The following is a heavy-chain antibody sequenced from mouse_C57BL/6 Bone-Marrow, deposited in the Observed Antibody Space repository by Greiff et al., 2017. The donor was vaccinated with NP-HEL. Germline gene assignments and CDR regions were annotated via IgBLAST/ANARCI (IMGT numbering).Heavy chain of an antibody. CDR1: GFTFSSYG. CDR2: ISSGGSYT. CDR3: ARRKLPSYAMDY. Sequence: EVQVVESGGDLVKPGGSLKLSCAASGFTFSSYGMSWVRQTPDKRLEWVATISSGGSYTYYPDSVKGRFTISRDNAKNTLYLQMSSLKSEDTAMYYCARRKLPSYAMDYWGQGTSVTVSS. D-gene: IGHD2-1*01. J-gene: IGHJ4*01. V-gene: IGHV5-6*01.